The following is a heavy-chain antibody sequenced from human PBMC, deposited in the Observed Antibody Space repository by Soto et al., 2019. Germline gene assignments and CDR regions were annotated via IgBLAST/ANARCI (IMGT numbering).Heavy chain of an antibody. CDR1: GATFGNTA. Sequence: QVQLVQSGAEVKEPGSSVNVSCKTSGATFGNTAVTWVRQAPGKGLEWIGGIVPLFGTANYAQKFRGRVTITADESTSTAYMELSSLRTVYTAVYYCARDGDRGYSVWSGPLGGGRFEPWGQGTMVIFSS. V-gene: IGHV1-69*12. J-gene: IGHJ5*02. CDR2: IVPLFGTA. CDR3: ARDGDRGYSVWSGPLGGGRFEP. D-gene: IGHD3-3*01.